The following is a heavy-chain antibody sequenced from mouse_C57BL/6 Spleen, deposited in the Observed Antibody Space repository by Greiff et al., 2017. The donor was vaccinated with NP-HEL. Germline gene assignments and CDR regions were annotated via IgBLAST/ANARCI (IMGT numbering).Heavy chain of an antibody. J-gene: IGHJ3*01. Sequence: VQLQQSGAELVKPGASVKLSCTASGFNIKHYYMHWVKQRTEQGLEWIGRIDPEDGETKYAPKFQGKATMTADTSSNTAYLQLSSLTSEDTAVYYGARWGDGYPFAYWGQGTLVTVSA. V-gene: IGHV14-2*01. CDR2: IDPEDGET. D-gene: IGHD2-3*01. CDR3: ARWGDGYPFAY. CDR1: GFNIKHYY.